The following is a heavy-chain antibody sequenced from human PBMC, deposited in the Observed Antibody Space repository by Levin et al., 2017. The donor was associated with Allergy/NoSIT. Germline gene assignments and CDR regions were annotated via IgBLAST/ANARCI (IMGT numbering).Heavy chain of an antibody. CDR3: ARRFESSVYSYDT. D-gene: IGHD3-22*01. J-gene: IGHJ5*02. CDR1: GGSISTSHNH. Sequence: KSSETLSLTCTVSGGSISTSHNHWGWIRQPPGKGLEWIGTLHFSGSTYYNASLKSRVAISADTSKNQFSLKLTSVTAADTAVYYCARRFESSVYSYDTWGQGTLVTVSS. CDR2: LHFSGST. V-gene: IGHV4-39*01.